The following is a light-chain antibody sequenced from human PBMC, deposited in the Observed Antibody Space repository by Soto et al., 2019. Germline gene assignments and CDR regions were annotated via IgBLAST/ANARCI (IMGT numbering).Light chain of an antibody. Sequence: DIQMTQSPSTLSASVGDRVTITCRASQSISNLLAWYQQKPGKAPRVLIYRASTLETGVPSRFSGSGSGTDFSLTISNLQPVDFATYYCQQYQSYPCTFGRGTKVDIK. CDR2: RAS. CDR1: QSISNL. J-gene: IGKJ1*01. CDR3: QQYQSYPCT. V-gene: IGKV1-5*03.